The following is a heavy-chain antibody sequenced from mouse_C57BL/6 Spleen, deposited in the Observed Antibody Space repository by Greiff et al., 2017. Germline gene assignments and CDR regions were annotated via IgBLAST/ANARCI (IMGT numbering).Heavy chain of an antibody. CDR2: IHPNSGST. CDR3: AIELAPWFAY. CDR1: GYTFTSYW. J-gene: IGHJ3*01. Sequence: QVQLQQPGAELVKPGASVKLSCKASGYTFTSYWMHWVKQRPGQGLEWIGMIHPNSGSTNYNEKFKSKATLTVDKSSSTTYMQLSSLTSEDAAVYYCAIELAPWFAYWGQGTLVTVSA. V-gene: IGHV1-64*01.